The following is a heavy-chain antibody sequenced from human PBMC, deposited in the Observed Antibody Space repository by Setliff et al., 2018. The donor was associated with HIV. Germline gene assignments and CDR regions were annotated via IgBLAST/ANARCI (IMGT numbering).Heavy chain of an antibody. Sequence: PGGSLRLSCAASEFTFRTHAMSWVRQAPGKGLEWVSGISGSGGSTYYADSVKGRFTISRDNSKNTLFLRMNSLRADDTAVYYCATARPRHLVSTNPPYYFGYWGQGTLVTVSS. CDR1: EFTFRTHA. CDR2: ISGSGGST. D-gene: IGHD2-8*02. V-gene: IGHV3-23*01. J-gene: IGHJ4*02. CDR3: ATARPRHLVSTNPPYYFGY.